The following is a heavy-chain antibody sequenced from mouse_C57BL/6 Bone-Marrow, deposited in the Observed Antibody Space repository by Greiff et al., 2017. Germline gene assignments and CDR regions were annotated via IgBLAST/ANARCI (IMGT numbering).Heavy chain of an antibody. V-gene: IGHV1-54*01. J-gene: IGHJ4*01. CDR2: INPGSGGT. D-gene: IGHD4-1*01. CDR1: GYAFTNYL. Sequence: QVQLVESGAELVRPGTSVKVSCKASGYAFTNYLIEWVKQRPGQGLEWIGVINPGSGGTNYNEKFKGKATLTADQSSSTAYMQRSSLTSEDSAVYFCARPGPYAMDYWGQGTSVTVSS. CDR3: ARPGPYAMDY.